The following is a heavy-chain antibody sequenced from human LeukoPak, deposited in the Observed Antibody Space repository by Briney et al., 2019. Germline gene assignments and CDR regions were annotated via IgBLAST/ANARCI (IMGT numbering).Heavy chain of an antibody. Sequence: PSETLSLTCTVSRASISTYYWGWIRQPPGKGLEWIGFIYHTGSTNYNPSLKGRVTMSVDTSKNQFSLRLRSVTAADTAVYYCARGSDYGDYWGQGTLVTVSS. J-gene: IGHJ4*02. CDR3: ARGSDYGDY. CDR1: RASISTYY. CDR2: IYHTGST. V-gene: IGHV4-59*01. D-gene: IGHD3-3*01.